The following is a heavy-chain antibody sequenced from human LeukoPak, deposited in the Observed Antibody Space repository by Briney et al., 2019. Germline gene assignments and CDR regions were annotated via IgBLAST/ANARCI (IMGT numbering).Heavy chain of an antibody. V-gene: IGHV3-23*01. CDR1: GFTFSSHA. Sequence: GGSLRLSCAASGFTFSSHAMSWVRQAPGKGLEWVSAISGSGGSTHYADSVKGRFTISRDNSKNTLYLQMNSLRAEDTAVYYCAKDLIPPYYDILTGYYPRPDNWFDPWGQGTLVTVSS. CDR3: AKDLIPPYYDILTGYYPRPDNWFDP. CDR2: ISGSGGST. J-gene: IGHJ5*02. D-gene: IGHD3-9*01.